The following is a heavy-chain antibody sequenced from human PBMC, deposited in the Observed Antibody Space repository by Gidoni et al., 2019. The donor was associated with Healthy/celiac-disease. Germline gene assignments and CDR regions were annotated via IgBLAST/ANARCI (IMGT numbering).Heavy chain of an antibody. CDR2: INAGNGNT. CDR3: ARGRAVSLGYNWNFIDY. D-gene: IGHD1-7*01. V-gene: IGHV1-3*01. Sequence: QVQLVQSGAEVKKPGASVKVSCKASGYTFTSYAMHWVRQAPGQRLEWMGWINAGNGNTKYSQKFQGRVTITRDTSASTAYMELSSLRSEDTAVYYCARGRAVSLGYNWNFIDYWGQGTLVTVSS. J-gene: IGHJ4*02. CDR1: GYTFTSYA.